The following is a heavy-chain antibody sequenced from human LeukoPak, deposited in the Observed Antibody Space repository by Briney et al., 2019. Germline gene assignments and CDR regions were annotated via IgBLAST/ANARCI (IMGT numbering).Heavy chain of an antibody. CDR3: ARDGEGHYSNYYFDY. J-gene: IGHJ4*02. V-gene: IGHV4-4*07. CDR1: GGSISSYY. Sequence: SETLSLTCTVSGGSISSYYWSWTRQPAGKGLERIGRIYTSGSTNYNPSLKSRVTMSVDTSKNQFSLKLSSVTAADTAVYYCARDGEGHYSNYYFDYWGQGTLVTVSS. D-gene: IGHD4-11*01. CDR2: IYTSGST.